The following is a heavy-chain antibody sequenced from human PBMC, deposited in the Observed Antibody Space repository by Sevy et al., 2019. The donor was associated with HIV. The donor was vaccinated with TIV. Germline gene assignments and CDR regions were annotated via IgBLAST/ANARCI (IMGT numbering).Heavy chain of an antibody. CDR2: ISSHGGYI. J-gene: IGHJ4*02. D-gene: IGHD6-19*01. CDR3: AREDRAEAGTGGFDY. Sequence: GGSLRLSCAASGFTLSDYAMHLVRQAPGKGLEYVSGISSHGGYIFYANSVKGRFTISRDTSKNTLYLQMGSLRGEDMAVYYCAREDRAEAGTGGFDYWGLGTLVTVSS. V-gene: IGHV3-64*01. CDR1: GFTLSDYA.